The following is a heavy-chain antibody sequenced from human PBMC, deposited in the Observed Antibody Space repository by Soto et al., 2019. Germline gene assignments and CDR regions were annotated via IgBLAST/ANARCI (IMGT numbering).Heavy chain of an antibody. V-gene: IGHV4-4*02. J-gene: IGHJ4*02. CDR2: MSHIGSV. CDR1: GVSIGSNYY. D-gene: IGHD6-19*01. Sequence: QVLLQESGPGLVQPSETLSLSCVVSGVSIGSNYYWGWVRQPPGKGLEWLGDMSHIGSVNYNPSLKSRVTISMDKSQNQFSLKLNSVTAADTAVYSCARSLGWYAIDYWGQGTLVIVSS. CDR3: ARSLGWYAIDY.